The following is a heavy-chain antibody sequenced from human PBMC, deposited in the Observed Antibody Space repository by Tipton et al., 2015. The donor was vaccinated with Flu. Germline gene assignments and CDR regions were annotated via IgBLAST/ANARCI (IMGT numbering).Heavy chain of an antibody. Sequence: SLRLSCAASGFTFSDYYMSWIRQAPGKGLEWVSVIYSGGSTYYADSVKGRFTISRDNSKNTLYLQMNSLRAEDTAVYYCAKGTMIAVVTNAFDIWGQGTMVTVSS. V-gene: IGHV3-66*01. CDR3: AKGTMIAVVTNAFDI. D-gene: IGHD3-22*01. CDR1: GFTFSDYY. CDR2: IYSGGST. J-gene: IGHJ3*02.